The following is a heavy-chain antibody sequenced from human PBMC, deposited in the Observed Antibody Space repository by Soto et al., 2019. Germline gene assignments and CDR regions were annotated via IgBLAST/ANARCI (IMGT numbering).Heavy chain of an antibody. CDR1: GYTFANYA. Sequence: ASVKVSCKASGYTFANYAMHWVRQAPGQRLEWMGWINAGNGNTKYSQKFQGRVTITRDTSASTAYMELSSLRSEDTAVYYCARVSGYYLPDYWGQGTLVTVS. D-gene: IGHD5-12*01. J-gene: IGHJ4*02. V-gene: IGHV1-3*01. CDR2: INAGNGNT. CDR3: ARVSGYYLPDY.